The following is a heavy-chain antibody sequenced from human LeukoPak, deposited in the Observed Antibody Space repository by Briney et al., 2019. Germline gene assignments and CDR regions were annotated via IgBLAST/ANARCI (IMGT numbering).Heavy chain of an antibody. V-gene: IGHV4-39*07. J-gene: IGHJ4*02. CDR1: GGSISSGGYY. Sequence: SETLSLTCTVSGGSISSGGYYWSWIRQPPGKGLEWIGEINHSGSTNYNPSLKSRVTISVDTSKNQFSLKLSSVTAADTAVYYCARVRIAVGSIDYWGQGTLVTVSS. D-gene: IGHD6-19*01. CDR2: INHSGST. CDR3: ARVRIAVGSIDY.